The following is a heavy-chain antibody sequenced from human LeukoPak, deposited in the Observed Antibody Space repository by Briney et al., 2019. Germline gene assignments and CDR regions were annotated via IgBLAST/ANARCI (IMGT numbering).Heavy chain of an antibody. D-gene: IGHD3-22*01. CDR2: ISGSSSTI. V-gene: IGHV3-48*01. CDR3: AKARIPSGNGYYSD. CDR1: GFSFSSYT. J-gene: IGHJ4*02. Sequence: PRGSLRLSCAASGFSFSSYTMNWVRQAPGKGLEWVSYISGSSSTIYYADSVKGRFTISRDDSKNTLYLQMNSLRAEDTAVYYCAKARIPSGNGYYSDWGQGTLVTVSS.